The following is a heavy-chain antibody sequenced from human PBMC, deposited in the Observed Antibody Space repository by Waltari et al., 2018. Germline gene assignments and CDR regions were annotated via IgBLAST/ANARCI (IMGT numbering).Heavy chain of an antibody. Sequence: QVQLQESGPGLVKPSETLSLTCTVSGYSISSGYYWGWIRQPPGKGLGWIGSIYHSGSTYYNPSLKGRVTISVDTSKNQFSLKLSSVTAADTAVYYCARDGGVRCSSTSCKYYYYYGMDVWGQGTTVTVSS. V-gene: IGHV4-38-2*02. J-gene: IGHJ6*02. CDR2: IYHSGST. CDR3: ARDGGVRCSSTSCKYYYYYGMDV. CDR1: GYSISSGYY. D-gene: IGHD2-2*01.